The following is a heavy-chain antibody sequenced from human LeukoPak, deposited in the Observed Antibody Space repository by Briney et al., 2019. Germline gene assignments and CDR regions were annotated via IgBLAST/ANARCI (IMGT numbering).Heavy chain of an antibody. V-gene: IGHV1-18*01. CDR2: ISAYNGNT. D-gene: IGHD3-22*01. CDR1: GYTFTSYG. CDR3: AREVGYYDSSGYFYYYYMDV. J-gene: IGHJ6*03. Sequence: ASVKVSCKASGYTFTSYGISWVRQAPGQRLEWMGWISAYNGNTNYAQKLQGRVTMTTDTSTSTAYMELRSLRSDDTAVYYCAREVGYYDSSGYFYYYYMDVWGKGTTVTVSS.